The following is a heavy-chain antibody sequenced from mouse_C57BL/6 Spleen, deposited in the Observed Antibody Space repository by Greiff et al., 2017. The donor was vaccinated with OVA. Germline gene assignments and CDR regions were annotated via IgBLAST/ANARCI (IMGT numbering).Heavy chain of an antibody. CDR2: ISSGGSYT. CDR3: ARRGHSNYYAMDY. J-gene: IGHJ4*01. Sequence: DVKLVESGGDLVKPGGSLKLSCAASGFTFSSYGMSWVRQTPDKRLEWVATISSGGSYTYYPDSVKGRFTISRDNAKNTLYLQMSSLKSEDTAMYYCARRGHSNYYAMDYWGQGTSVTVSS. CDR1: GFTFSSYG. V-gene: IGHV5-6*02. D-gene: IGHD2-5*01.